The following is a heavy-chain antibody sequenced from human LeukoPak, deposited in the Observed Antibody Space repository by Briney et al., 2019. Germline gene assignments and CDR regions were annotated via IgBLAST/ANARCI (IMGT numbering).Heavy chain of an antibody. V-gene: IGHV3-23*01. CDR3: ATSGDN. CDR1: GFSFSTYA. CDR2: ISGSGVST. D-gene: IGHD1-1*01. J-gene: IGHJ4*02. Sequence: GGSLRLSCAASGFSFSTYAMTWVRRAPGKGLEWVSGISGSGVSTFYANPVKGRFTISRDNSKNTLYLQMNTLRAEDTAVYYCATSGDNWGQGTLVTVSP.